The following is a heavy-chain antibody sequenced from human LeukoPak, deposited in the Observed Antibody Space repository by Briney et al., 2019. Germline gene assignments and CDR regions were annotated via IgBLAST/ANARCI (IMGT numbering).Heavy chain of an antibody. CDR3: GKDGRTPPPGAGGFAS. J-gene: IGHJ4*02. Sequence: GRSLRLSCAASGFTFSDHYMSWIRQAPGKGLEWLSYISSSGGTIYYADSVRGRFTISRDNAKNSLYLQMNSLRTEDTAVYYCGKDGRTPPPGAGGFASWGQGTLVTVSS. CDR2: ISSSGGTI. D-gene: IGHD1-14*01. CDR1: GFTFSDHY. V-gene: IGHV3-11*04.